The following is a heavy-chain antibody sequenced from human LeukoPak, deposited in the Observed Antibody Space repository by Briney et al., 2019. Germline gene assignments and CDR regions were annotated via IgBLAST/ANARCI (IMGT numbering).Heavy chain of an antibody. Sequence: GASVKVSCKASGGSFSTYVLTWVRQAPGQGLEWMGGIIPIFGTANYAQKFQGRVTITADESTSTAYMELSSLRSEDTAVYYCASQKPGGNFDYWGQGTLVTVSS. D-gene: IGHD4-23*01. CDR1: GGSFSTYV. V-gene: IGHV1-69*13. CDR3: ASQKPGGNFDY. CDR2: IIPIFGTA. J-gene: IGHJ4*02.